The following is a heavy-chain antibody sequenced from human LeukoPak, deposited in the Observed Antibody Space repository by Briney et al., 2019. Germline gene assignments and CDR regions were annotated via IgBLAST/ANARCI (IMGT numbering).Heavy chain of an antibody. V-gene: IGHV3-66*01. D-gene: IGHD2-21*02. Sequence: GSLRLSCAASGXXVSSSYMSXVRQAPGKGLEXVSVIYSGGSTYYADSVKGRFTISRDNAQNSMYLQMNSLRVEDTAVYYCTSWGDTTAEYFQRWGQGTLVTVSS. CDR1: GXXVSSSY. CDR3: TSWGDTTAEYFQR. CDR2: IYSGGST. J-gene: IGHJ1*01.